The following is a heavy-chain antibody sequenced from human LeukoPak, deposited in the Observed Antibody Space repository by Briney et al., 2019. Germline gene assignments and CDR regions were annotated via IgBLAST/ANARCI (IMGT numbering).Heavy chain of an antibody. CDR3: ARHRGYCSSTSCYEDY. CDR2: IYPIDFDT. J-gene: IGHJ4*02. D-gene: IGHD2-2*01. V-gene: IGHV5-51*01. CDR1: GYNLITYW. Sequence: GESLKISCQTSGYNLITYWIGWVRQMPGKGLELMGIIYPIDFDTRYSPSFQGQVTISDDKSISTAYLQWSSLKASDTAMYYCARHRGYCSSTSCYEDYWGQGTLVTVSS.